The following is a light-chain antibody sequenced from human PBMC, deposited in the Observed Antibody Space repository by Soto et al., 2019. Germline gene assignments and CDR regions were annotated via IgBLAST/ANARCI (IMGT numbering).Light chain of an antibody. Sequence: EIVMTQSPATLSVSPGERATLSCRAAESIRSDLAWYQQKPGQAPRLLIYGASTRATGIPARFSGNGSGTEFTLTISSLQSEDFAIYYCQQYNNWPPLTFGGGTKVEIK. CDR3: QQYNNWPPLT. J-gene: IGKJ4*01. CDR2: GAS. V-gene: IGKV3-15*01. CDR1: ESIRSD.